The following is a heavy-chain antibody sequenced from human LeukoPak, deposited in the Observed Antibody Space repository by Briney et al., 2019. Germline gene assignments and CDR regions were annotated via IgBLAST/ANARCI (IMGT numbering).Heavy chain of an antibody. CDR1: GFTFSSYS. D-gene: IGHD1-1*01. Sequence: PGGSLRLSCAASGFTFSSYSTNWVRQAPGEGLEYISYIDSTSSIIYYADSVKGRFTISRDNDKNSLYLPMNSLRDDDTAVCDCVRDLNCNLDFWGQGTLVTVSS. CDR3: VRDLNCNLDF. CDR2: IDSTSSII. V-gene: IGHV3-48*02. J-gene: IGHJ4*02.